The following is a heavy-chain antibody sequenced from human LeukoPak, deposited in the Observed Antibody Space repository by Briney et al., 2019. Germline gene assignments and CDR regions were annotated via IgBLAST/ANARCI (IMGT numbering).Heavy chain of an antibody. CDR1: GVSISSSNYY. CDR3: ARHRVAAVGTFYFDY. J-gene: IGHJ4*02. V-gene: IGHV4-39*01. D-gene: IGHD6-13*01. CDR2: IYYSGST. Sequence: PSETLSLTCTVSGVSISSSNYYWGWIRQPPGKGLEWIGTIYYSGSTNYNPSLKSRVTISVDTSKKLFSPKLSSVTAADTAVYYCARHRVAAVGTFYFDYWGQGTLVTVSS.